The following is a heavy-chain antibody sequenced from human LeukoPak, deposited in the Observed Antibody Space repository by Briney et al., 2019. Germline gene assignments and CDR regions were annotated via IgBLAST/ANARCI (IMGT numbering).Heavy chain of an antibody. D-gene: IGHD1-26*01. CDR1: GFTFTSYS. CDR3: AKGGKWDVTPFDY. Sequence: GASLRLSCAASGFTFTSYSMNWVRQAPGKGLEWVSTISGGGGSTYYADSVKGRFTISRDNSKNTLYLQVNSLRAEDTAVYYCAKGGKWDVTPFDYWGQGTLVTVSS. V-gene: IGHV3-23*01. CDR2: ISGGGGST. J-gene: IGHJ4*02.